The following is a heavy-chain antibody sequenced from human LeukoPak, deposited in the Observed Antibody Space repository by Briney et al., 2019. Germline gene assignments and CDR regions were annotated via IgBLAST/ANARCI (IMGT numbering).Heavy chain of an antibody. CDR2: ISSSGSTI. J-gene: IGHJ4*02. V-gene: IGHV3-48*03. CDR1: GFTFSSYE. Sequence: GGSLRLSCAASGFTFSSYEMNWVRQAPGKGLEWFSYISSSGSTIYYADSVKRRFTISRDNAKNSLYLQMNSLRAEDTAVYYCARDAYYYDSSGLRWGQGTLVTVP. CDR3: ARDAYYYDSSGLR. D-gene: IGHD3-22*01.